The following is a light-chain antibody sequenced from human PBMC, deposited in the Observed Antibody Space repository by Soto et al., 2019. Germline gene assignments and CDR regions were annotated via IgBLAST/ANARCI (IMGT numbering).Light chain of an antibody. CDR2: EGS. J-gene: IGLJ1*01. CDR3: YTYAGRNLYD. CDR1: SSDVAGYNL. Sequence: HSAMTHRASLSAAPGLSTLISCTGTSSDVAGYNLVSWYQQHPGKAPKVMIYEGSQRPTGAPNRCSGSKTGKTASLTISGPQAEEEADYYCYTYAGRNLYDFGTGPKVTVL. V-gene: IGLV2-23*01.